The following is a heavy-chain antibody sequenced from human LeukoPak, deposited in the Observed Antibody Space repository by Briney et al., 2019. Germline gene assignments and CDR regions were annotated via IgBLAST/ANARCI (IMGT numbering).Heavy chain of an antibody. CDR1: GYSFSTYW. CDR3: ARQELVGATVDY. Sequence: GESLKISCKGSGYSFSTYWIAWVRQMPGKGLEWMGIIYPGGSETRYDPSFQGQVTISAESSTSTAYLQWSSLRASDTAMYYCARQELVGATVDYWGQGTLVTVSS. V-gene: IGHV5-51*01. D-gene: IGHD1-26*01. CDR2: IYPGGSET. J-gene: IGHJ4*02.